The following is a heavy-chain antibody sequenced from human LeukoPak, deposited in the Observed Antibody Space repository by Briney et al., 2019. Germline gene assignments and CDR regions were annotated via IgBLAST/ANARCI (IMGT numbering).Heavy chain of an antibody. CDR3: AREVAAAGWRAFDI. CDR2: IIPIFGTA. Sequence: SVKVSCKASGYTFTGYYMHWVRQAPGQGLEWMGGIIPIFGTANYAQKFQGRVTITADKSTSTAYMELSSLRSEDTAVYYCAREVAAAGWRAFDIWGQGTMVTVSS. J-gene: IGHJ3*02. D-gene: IGHD6-13*01. V-gene: IGHV1-69*06. CDR1: GYTFTGYY.